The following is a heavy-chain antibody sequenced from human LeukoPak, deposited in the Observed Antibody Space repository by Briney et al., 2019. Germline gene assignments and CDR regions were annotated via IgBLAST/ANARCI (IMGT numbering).Heavy chain of an antibody. CDR1: GFTFSSYA. Sequence: HPGRSLRLSCAASGFTFSSYAMHWVRQAPGKGLEWVAVISYDGSNKYYADSVKGRFTISRDNSKNTLYLQMNSLRAEDTAVYYCGRAYSGSYDYFDYWGQGTLVTVSS. J-gene: IGHJ4*02. V-gene: IGHV3-30-3*01. D-gene: IGHD1-26*01. CDR3: GRAYSGSYDYFDY. CDR2: ISYDGSNK.